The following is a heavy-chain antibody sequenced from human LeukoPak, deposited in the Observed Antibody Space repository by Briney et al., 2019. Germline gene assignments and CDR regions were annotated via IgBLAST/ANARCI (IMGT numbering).Heavy chain of an antibody. CDR2: ISGYNDNR. D-gene: IGHD2-2*01. CDR1: GYTFTSYD. Sequence: ASVKVSCKASGYTFTSYDISWVRQAPGQGLEWMGWISGYNDNRNYAQKLQGRVTMTTDRSTTTAYMELRSLRSDDTAVYYCARQTQEYCSSTSCYVDWFDPWGQGTLVTVSS. V-gene: IGHV1-18*01. CDR3: ARQTQEYCSSTSCYVDWFDP. J-gene: IGHJ5*02.